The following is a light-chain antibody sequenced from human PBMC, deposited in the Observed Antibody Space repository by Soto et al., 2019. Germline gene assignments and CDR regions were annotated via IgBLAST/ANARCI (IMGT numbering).Light chain of an antibody. V-gene: IGLV2-23*02. CDR3: CSYAGSSTLV. J-gene: IGLJ2*01. CDR2: DVS. Sequence: QSALTQPASVSGSPGQSITISCTGTSSDVGGQNAVSWYQQHPGKAPKFIIYDVSKRPSGVSSRFSGSKSGNTASLTISGLQAEDEADYYCCSYAGSSTLVFRGGTKVPV. CDR1: SSDVGGQNA.